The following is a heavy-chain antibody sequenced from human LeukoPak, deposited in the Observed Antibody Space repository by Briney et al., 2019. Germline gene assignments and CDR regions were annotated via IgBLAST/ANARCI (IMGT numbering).Heavy chain of an antibody. CDR2: ISSSSSYI. J-gene: IGHJ6*02. D-gene: IGHD1-26*01. CDR1: GFTFSSYG. Sequence: PGGSLRLSCAASGFTFSSYGMNWVRQAPGKGLEWVSSISSSSSYIYYADSVKGRFTISRDNAKNSLYLQMNSLRAEDTAVYYCAREGTSYYGTATNGNYYYGMDVWGQGTTVTVSS. CDR3: AREGTSYYGTATNGNYYYGMDV. V-gene: IGHV3-21*01.